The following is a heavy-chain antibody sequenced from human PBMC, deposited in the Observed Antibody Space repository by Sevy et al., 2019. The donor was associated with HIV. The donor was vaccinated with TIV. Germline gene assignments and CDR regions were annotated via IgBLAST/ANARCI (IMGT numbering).Heavy chain of an antibody. D-gene: IGHD3-16*01. CDR3: ARLKLHYDPYYFDL. J-gene: IGHJ4*02. CDR1: GFTFSDYW. V-gene: IGHV3-7*01. CDR2: IKQDGSKK. Sequence: GGSLRLSCAASGFTFSDYWMSWVRQAPEKGLEWVANIKQDGSKKYYVDSIKGRFIVSRENAKKSLYLEMSSLRAEDTAVYYCARLKLHYDPYYFDLWGQGTLVTVSS.